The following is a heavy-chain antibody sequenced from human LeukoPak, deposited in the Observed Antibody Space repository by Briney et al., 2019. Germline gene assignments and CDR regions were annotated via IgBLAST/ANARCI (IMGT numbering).Heavy chain of an antibody. J-gene: IGHJ4*02. V-gene: IGHV6-1*01. CDR2: TYSRSKWGD. Sequence: SQTLSLTCAISGDTISNNNVAWNWIRQSPSRGLEWLGRTYSRSKWGDDYALSLKSRITIIPDTSKNQFSLQLNSVTPEDTAVYYCARDHNYAFDYWGQGILVTVSS. CDR1: GDTISNNNVA. D-gene: IGHD1-1*01. CDR3: ARDHNYAFDY.